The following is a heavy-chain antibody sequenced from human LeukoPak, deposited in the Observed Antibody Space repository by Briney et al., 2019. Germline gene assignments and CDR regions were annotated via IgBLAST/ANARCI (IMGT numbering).Heavy chain of an antibody. CDR3: ARGGYYGSGIDAFDI. D-gene: IGHD3-10*01. Sequence: SETLSLTCTVSGGSISSGGYYCTWLRQPPGKGLEWIGYIHHSGTMYYGPSLKSRLTISVDRSKNQFSLELTSVTAADTAVYYCARGGYYGSGIDAFDIWGQGTMVTVSS. V-gene: IGHV4-30-2*01. CDR2: IHHSGTM. CDR1: GGSISSGGYY. J-gene: IGHJ3*02.